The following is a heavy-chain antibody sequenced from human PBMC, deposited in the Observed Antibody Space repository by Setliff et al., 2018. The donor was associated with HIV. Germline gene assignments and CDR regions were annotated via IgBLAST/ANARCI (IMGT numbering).Heavy chain of an antibody. CDR3: ARGPAEWQIVVVPAAHWYFDL. CDR2: INHSGST. J-gene: IGHJ2*01. V-gene: IGHV4-34*01. Sequence: SETLSLTCAVYGGSFSGYYWNWIRQSPGKGLEWFGEINHSGSTNYNPSLKSRITISVDTSKKQFSLKLNSVTAADTAVYYCARGPAEWQIVVVPAAHWYFDLWGRGTLVTVSS. D-gene: IGHD2-2*01. CDR1: GGSFSGYY.